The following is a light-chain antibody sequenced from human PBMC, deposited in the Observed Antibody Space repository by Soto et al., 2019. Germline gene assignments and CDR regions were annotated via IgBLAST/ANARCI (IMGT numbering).Light chain of an antibody. V-gene: IGKV1-5*03. CDR2: KAS. Sequence: DIQMTQSPSTLSASVGDRVTITCRASQSISSWLAWYQQKPGKVPKLLIFKASSLQSGVPSRFSGSESGTEFTLTISSLQPDDFATYYCQQYNNFPWTFGQGTKVELK. J-gene: IGKJ1*01. CDR1: QSISSW. CDR3: QQYNNFPWT.